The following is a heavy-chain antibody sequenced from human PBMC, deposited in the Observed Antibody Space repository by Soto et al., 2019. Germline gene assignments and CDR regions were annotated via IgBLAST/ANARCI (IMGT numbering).Heavy chain of an antibody. CDR3: AKHIVILTGTIDY. V-gene: IGHV3-23*01. Sequence: EVQLLESGGGLVQPGGSLRLSCAASGFTFSSYAMSWVRQAPGKGLEWVSVISGSGDSTYYADSVKGRFTISRDNSKNTLYLQMNSLRADDTAVYYCAKHIVILTGTIDYWGQGTLFTVSS. D-gene: IGHD3-22*01. J-gene: IGHJ4*02. CDR1: GFTFSSYA. CDR2: ISGSGDST.